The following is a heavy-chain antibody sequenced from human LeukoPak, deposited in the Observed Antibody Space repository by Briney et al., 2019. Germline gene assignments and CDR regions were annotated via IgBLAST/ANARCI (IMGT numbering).Heavy chain of an antibody. CDR2: IHYTGST. V-gene: IGHV4-59*08. D-gene: IGHD6-6*01. Sequence: PSETLSLTCTVSGGSISSYYWSWIRQPPGKGLEWIGYIHYTGSTNYNPSLRSRVTISVDTSKNQFSLKLRSVTAADTAVYYCARRARTSDYHYYMDVWGRGTTVTVSS. J-gene: IGHJ6*03. CDR1: GGSISSYY. CDR3: ARRARTSDYHYYMDV.